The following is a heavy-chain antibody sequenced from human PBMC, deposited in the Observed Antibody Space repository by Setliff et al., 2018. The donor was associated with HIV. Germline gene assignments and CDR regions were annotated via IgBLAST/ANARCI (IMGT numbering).Heavy chain of an antibody. D-gene: IGHD3-22*01. Sequence: SETLSLTCTVSGGSISNCYWTWIRQPPGKGPEWIASIQYGDISHYNPSLQSRVTISVDTSTKKFSLYLSSVNETDTAVYYCARSGYTSGFYWVFGAFGVWGQGKMVTVSS. CDR2: IQYGDIS. CDR3: ARSGYTSGFYWVFGAFGV. CDR1: GGSISNCY. V-gene: IGHV4-59*01. J-gene: IGHJ3*01.